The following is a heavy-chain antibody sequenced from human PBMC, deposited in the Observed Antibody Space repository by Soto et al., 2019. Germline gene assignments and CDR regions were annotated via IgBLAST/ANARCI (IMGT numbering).Heavy chain of an antibody. V-gene: IGHV1-69*13. CDR3: AREPYYYDSSGYSHPPGYFDY. CDR2: IIPIFGTA. D-gene: IGHD3-22*01. Sequence: GASVKVSCKASGGTFSSYAISWVRQAPGQGLEWMGGIIPIFGTANYAQKFQGRVTITADESTSTAYMELSSLRSEDTAVYYCAREPYYYDSSGYSHPPGYFDYWGQGTLVTVSS. J-gene: IGHJ4*02. CDR1: GGTFSSYA.